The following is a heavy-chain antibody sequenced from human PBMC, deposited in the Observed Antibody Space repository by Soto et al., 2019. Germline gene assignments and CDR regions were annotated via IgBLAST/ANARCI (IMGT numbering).Heavy chain of an antibody. D-gene: IGHD3-10*01. CDR2: INHSGST. J-gene: IGHJ4*02. CDR1: GGSFSGYY. Sequence: QVQLQQWGAGLLKPSETLSLTCAVYGGSFSGYYWSWIRQPPGKGLEWIGEINHSGSTNYNPSLKSRVTIAVDTSKNQFALKLSSVTAADTAVYYWARAYGSGSSIAREFDYWGQGTLVTVSS. CDR3: ARAYGSGSSIAREFDY. V-gene: IGHV4-34*01.